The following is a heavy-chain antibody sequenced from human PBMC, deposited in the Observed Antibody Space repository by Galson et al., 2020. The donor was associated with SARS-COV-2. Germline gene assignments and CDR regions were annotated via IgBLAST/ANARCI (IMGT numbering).Heavy chain of an antibody. Sequence: SQTLSLTCSVSGDSISSSSDHWAWIRQPPGKGLEWIGGISYSGSTYYNPSLKSRVTMSVDTSKNQFSLKLTSVTAADTAVYYCAREKTSGSYYINDFDSWGQGTLVTVFS. CDR2: ISYSGST. CDR1: GDSISSSSDH. D-gene: IGHD3-10*01. J-gene: IGHJ4*02. V-gene: IGHV4-39*07. CDR3: AREKTSGSYYINDFDS.